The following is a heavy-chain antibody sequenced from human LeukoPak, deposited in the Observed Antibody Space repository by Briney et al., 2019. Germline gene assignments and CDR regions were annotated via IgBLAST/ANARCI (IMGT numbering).Heavy chain of an antibody. J-gene: IGHJ4*02. D-gene: IGHD3-22*01. CDR2: IYYSGST. CDR1: GGSTRSGDYY. V-gene: IGHV4-30-4*01. Sequence: SETLSLTCAVSGGSTRSGDYYWGWIRHPPGKGLGWIVYIYYSGSTYYNPSLKSRVTISVDTSKNQFSLKLSSVTAADTAVYYCARDVPYYDSSGYYPYYFDYWGQGTLVTVSS. CDR3: ARDVPYYDSSGYYPYYFDY.